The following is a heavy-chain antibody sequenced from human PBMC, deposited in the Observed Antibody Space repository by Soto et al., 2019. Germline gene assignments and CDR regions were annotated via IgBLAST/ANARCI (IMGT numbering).Heavy chain of an antibody. Sequence: QLQLQESGPGLVKPSETLSLTCTVSGGSISSSSYYWGWIRQPPGKGLEWIGSIYYSGSTYYNPSLKSRVTTSVDTSKNQFSLKLSSVTAADTAVYYCARARTTVTFYYYYYMDVWGKGTTVTVSS. V-gene: IGHV4-39*01. D-gene: IGHD4-17*01. CDR1: GGSISSSSYY. CDR2: IYYSGST. CDR3: ARARTTVTFYYYYYMDV. J-gene: IGHJ6*03.